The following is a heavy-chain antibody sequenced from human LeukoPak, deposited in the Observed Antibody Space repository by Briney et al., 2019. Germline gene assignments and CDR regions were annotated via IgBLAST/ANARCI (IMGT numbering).Heavy chain of an antibody. CDR2: ISSSSSTI. Sequence: PGGSLRLSCAASGLILSSYTMNWVRQAPGKGLEWVSYISSSSSTIYYTDSVKGRFIISRDNAKNSLYLQMNSLRAEDTAVYYCATGAGRGYNLWGQGTLITVSS. V-gene: IGHV3-48*01. CDR1: GLILSSYT. CDR3: ATGAGRGYNL. J-gene: IGHJ4*02. D-gene: IGHD5-24*01.